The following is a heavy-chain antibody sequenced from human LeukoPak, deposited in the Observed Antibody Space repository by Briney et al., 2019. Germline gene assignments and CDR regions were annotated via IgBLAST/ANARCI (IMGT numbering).Heavy chain of an antibody. V-gene: IGHV4-59*01. CDR2: IYYSGST. CDR1: GGSISSYY. D-gene: IGHD6-13*01. Sequence: PSETLSLTCTVSGGSISSYYWSWIRQPPGKGQEWIGYIYYSGSTNYNPSLKSRVTISVDTSKNQFSLKLSSVTAADTAVYYCARVGYSSWYRYYFDYWGQGTLVTVSS. CDR3: ARVGYSSWYRYYFDY. J-gene: IGHJ4*02.